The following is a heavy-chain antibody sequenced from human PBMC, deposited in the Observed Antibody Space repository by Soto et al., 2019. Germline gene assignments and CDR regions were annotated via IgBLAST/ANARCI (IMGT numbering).Heavy chain of an antibody. CDR3: TKASSDSHHMEV. J-gene: IGHJ6*02. Sequence: EVQLLESGGGLAQPGASLRLSCVASGFSFSNFVMRWVRQTPGKGLEWVSTITETGGDTYYTDSVKGRFTISRDNSKNTLYLQMTSLRAEDTALYYCTKASSDSHHMEVWGQGTTVTVSS. CDR1: GFSFSNFV. V-gene: IGHV3-23*01. CDR2: ITETGGDT. D-gene: IGHD5-18*01.